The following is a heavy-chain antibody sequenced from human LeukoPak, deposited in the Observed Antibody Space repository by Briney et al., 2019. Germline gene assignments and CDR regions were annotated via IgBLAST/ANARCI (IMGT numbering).Heavy chain of an antibody. Sequence: GGSLRLSCAASGFTVSNNYMSWVRQAPGKGLEWVSVIYSGGSTYYADSVKGRFTISRDNAKNTLYLQMNTLRAEDTAVYYCARETWGGLDYWGQGTLVTVSS. CDR1: GFTVSNNY. J-gene: IGHJ4*02. V-gene: IGHV3-53*01. CDR3: ARETWGGLDY. CDR2: IYSGGST. D-gene: IGHD3-16*01.